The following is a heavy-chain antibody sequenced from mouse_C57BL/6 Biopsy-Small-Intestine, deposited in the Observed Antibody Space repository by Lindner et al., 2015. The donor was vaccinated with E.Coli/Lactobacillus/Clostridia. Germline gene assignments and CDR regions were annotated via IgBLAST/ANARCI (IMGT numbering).Heavy chain of an antibody. V-gene: IGHV1-9*01. D-gene: IGHD2-4*01. CDR3: AREGDYDYDVVDY. Sequence: QLQESGAELMKPGASVKLSCKATGYTFTGYWIEWVKQRPGHGLEWIGEILPGSGRNNYNEKFKGKATFTVDTSSNTAYMQFSSLTTEDSAIYYCAREGDYDYDVVDYWGQGTTLTVSS. J-gene: IGHJ2*01. CDR2: ILPGSGRN. CDR1: GYTFTGYW.